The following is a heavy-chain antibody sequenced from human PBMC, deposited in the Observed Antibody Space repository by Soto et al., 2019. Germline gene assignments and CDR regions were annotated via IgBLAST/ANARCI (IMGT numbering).Heavy chain of an antibody. D-gene: IGHD6-19*01. CDR1: EFMFSSYA. Sequence: DVQLLESGGGLVQPGGSLRLSCEASEFMFSSYAMSWVRQAPGKGLEWVSTISPTGDNTYYADSVKGRFNLSRDNSKDTLSLQMNSLTTEDTAIYYCAKAKSLRAVRGSSFDYWGQGALVTVSS. CDR3: AKAKSLRAVRGSSFDY. CDR2: ISPTGDNT. J-gene: IGHJ4*02. V-gene: IGHV3-23*01.